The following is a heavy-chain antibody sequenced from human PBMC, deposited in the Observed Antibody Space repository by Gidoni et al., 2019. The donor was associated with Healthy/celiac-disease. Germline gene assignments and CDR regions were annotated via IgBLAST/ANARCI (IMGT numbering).Heavy chain of an antibody. Sequence: QVQLVESGGGVVQPGRSLRLSCAASGFTFSTYGMHWVRQAPGKGLGWVAVISYDGSNKYYADSVKGRFTISRDNSKNTLYLQMNSLRAEDTAVYYCAKDFRSGIAVAGTFDYWGQGTLVTVSS. CDR1: GFTFSTYG. V-gene: IGHV3-30*18. CDR2: ISYDGSNK. D-gene: IGHD6-19*01. J-gene: IGHJ4*02. CDR3: AKDFRSGIAVAGTFDY.